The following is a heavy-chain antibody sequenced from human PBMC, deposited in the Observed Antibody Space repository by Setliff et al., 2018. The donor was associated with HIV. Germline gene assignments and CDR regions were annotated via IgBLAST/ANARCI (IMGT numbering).Heavy chain of an antibody. D-gene: IGHD3-10*01. CDR3: ASGSGIDWFDP. CDR1: GFTFSKYY. J-gene: IGHJ5*02. Sequence: PGGSLRLSCAASGFTFSKYYMNWVRQTPGKGLEWVSSISGSSTYWKYADSVKGRFTISRDNAKNSLFLQMNSLRVDDTAMYYCASGSGIDWFDPWGQGTLVTVSS. V-gene: IGHV3-21*04. CDR2: ISGSSTYW.